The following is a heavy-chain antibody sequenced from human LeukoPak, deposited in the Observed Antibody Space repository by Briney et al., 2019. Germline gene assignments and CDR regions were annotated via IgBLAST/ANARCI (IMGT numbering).Heavy chain of an antibody. Sequence: GGSLRLSCAASGFTFSSYWMHWVRQAPGKGQVWVSRINSDGSSTSYADSVKGRFTISRDNAKNTLYLQMNSLRAEDTAVYYCARDLYYYDSSGYYDYWGQGTLVTVSS. CDR3: ARDLYYYDSSGYYDY. J-gene: IGHJ4*02. CDR2: INSDGSST. V-gene: IGHV3-74*01. CDR1: GFTFSSYW. D-gene: IGHD3-22*01.